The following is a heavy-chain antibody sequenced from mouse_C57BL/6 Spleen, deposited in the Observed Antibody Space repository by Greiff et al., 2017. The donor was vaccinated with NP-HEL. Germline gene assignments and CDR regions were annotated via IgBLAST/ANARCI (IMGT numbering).Heavy chain of an antibody. CDR1: GFNIKDYY. CDR3: TTGYYGSSSRDYFDY. D-gene: IGHD1-1*01. Sequence: EVQLQQSGAELVRPGASVKLSCTASGFNIKDYYMHWVKQRPEQGLEWIGRIDPEDGDTEYAPKFQGKATMTADTSSNTAYLQLSSLTSEETAVYYGTTGYYGSSSRDYFDYWGQGTTLTVSS. V-gene: IGHV14-1*01. CDR2: IDPEDGDT. J-gene: IGHJ2*01.